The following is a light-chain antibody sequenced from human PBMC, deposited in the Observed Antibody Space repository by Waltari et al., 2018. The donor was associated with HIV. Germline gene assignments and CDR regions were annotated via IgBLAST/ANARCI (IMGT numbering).Light chain of an antibody. CDR3: QQYHSIPWT. V-gene: IGKV4-1*01. J-gene: IGKJ1*01. CDR2: WAS. CDR1: HSVLYYSTNRNY. Sequence: DIVMTQSPDSLAVSLGERATINFKSSHSVLYYSTNRNYLAWYQQKPGQSPNLLIYWASTRESGVPDRFSGSGSGTDFTLTISSLQAEDVAVYYCQQYHSIPWTFGHGTKVEIK.